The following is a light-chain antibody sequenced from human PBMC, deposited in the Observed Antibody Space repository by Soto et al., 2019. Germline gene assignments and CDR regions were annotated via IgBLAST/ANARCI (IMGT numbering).Light chain of an antibody. J-gene: IGKJ3*01. CDR1: QSVSSY. CDR2: DAS. Sequence: EIVLTQSPATLSLSPGERATLSCRASQSVSSYLAWYQQKPGKAPRLLIYDASNRATGIPARFSGSGSGTYFTLTISSLEPEDFAVYYCQQRSGSFGPGTKVDIK. CDR3: QQRSGS. V-gene: IGKV3-11*01.